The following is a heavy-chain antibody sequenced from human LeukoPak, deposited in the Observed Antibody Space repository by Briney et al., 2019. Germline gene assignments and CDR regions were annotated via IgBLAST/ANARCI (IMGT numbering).Heavy chain of an antibody. CDR1: GFTFSSYA. CDR3: AKDRSRDYDYVWGSYRYPSWDY. CDR2: ISGSGGST. D-gene: IGHD3-16*02. J-gene: IGHJ4*02. Sequence: QPGGSLRLSCAASGFTFSSYAMSWVRQAPGKGLEWVSAISGSGGSTYYADSVKGRFTISRDNSKNTLYLQMNSLRAEDTAVYYCAKDRSRDYDYVWGSYRYPSWDYWGQGTLVTVSS. V-gene: IGHV3-23*01.